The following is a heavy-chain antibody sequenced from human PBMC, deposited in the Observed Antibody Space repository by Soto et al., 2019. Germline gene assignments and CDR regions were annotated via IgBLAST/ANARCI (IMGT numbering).Heavy chain of an antibody. CDR1: GGTFSSYT. CDR2: IIPILGIA. D-gene: IGHD6-6*01. V-gene: IGHV1-69*02. CDR3: ASSIASSYYYYGMDV. J-gene: IGHJ6*02. Sequence: SVKVSCKASGGTFSSYTISWVRQAPGQGLEWMGRIIPILGIANYAQKFQGRVTITADKSTSTAYMELSSLRSEDTAVYYCASSIASSYYYYGMDVWGQGTTVTAP.